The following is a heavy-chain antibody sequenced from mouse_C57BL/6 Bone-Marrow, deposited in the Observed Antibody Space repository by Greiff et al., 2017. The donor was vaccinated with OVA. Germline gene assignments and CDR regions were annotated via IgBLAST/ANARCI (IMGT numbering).Heavy chain of an antibody. D-gene: IGHD2-5*01. CDR3: ARLWYSNYFGAMDY. CDR2: ISSGGSYN. CDR1: GFTFSSYG. J-gene: IGHJ4*01. V-gene: IGHV5-6*01. Sequence: EVTLMESGGDLVKPGGSLKLSCAASGFTFSSYGMSWVRQTPDTRLEWVATISSGGSYNYYPDSVKGRFTISRDNAKNTLYLQRSSLKSEDTAMYYCARLWYSNYFGAMDYWGQGTSVTVSS.